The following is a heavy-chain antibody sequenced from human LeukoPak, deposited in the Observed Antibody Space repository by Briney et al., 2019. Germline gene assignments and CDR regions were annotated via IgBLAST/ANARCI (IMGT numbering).Heavy chain of an antibody. Sequence: GGSLRLPCAASGFTFSDYYMSWTRQAPGKGLEWVSYISSSGSTIYYADSVKGRFTISRDNAKNSLYLQMNSLRAEDTAVYYCAKAMIVVAYAFDIWGQGTMVTVSS. CDR3: AKAMIVVAYAFDI. CDR1: GFTFSDYY. CDR2: ISSSGSTI. V-gene: IGHV3-11*01. J-gene: IGHJ3*02. D-gene: IGHD3-22*01.